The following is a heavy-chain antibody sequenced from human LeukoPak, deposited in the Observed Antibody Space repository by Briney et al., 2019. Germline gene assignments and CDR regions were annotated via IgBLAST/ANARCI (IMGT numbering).Heavy chain of an antibody. CDR3: ARGSGNKQQDAFDI. CDR2: INPNSGGT. V-gene: IGHV1-2*04. CDR1: GYTFTGYY. J-gene: IGHJ3*02. Sequence: ASVKVSCKASGYTFTGYYMHWVRQAPGQGLEWMGWINPNSGGTNYAQKFQGWVTMTRGTSISTAYMELSRLRSDDTAVYYCARGSGNKQQDAFDIWGQGTMVTVSS. D-gene: IGHD6-13*01.